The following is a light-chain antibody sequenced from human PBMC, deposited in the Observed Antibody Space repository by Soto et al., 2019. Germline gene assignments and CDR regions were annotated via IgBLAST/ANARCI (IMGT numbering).Light chain of an antibody. V-gene: IGKV3-20*01. CDR2: GAS. Sequence: EIVLTQSPATLAVSAGERATLSCRASQSFSSNLAWYQQKPGQAPRLLIYGASTRATGIPARFSGSGSGTDFTLTISRLEPEDFAVYYCQQYGSSPFTFGPGTKVDIK. CDR3: QQYGSSPFT. CDR1: QSFSSN. J-gene: IGKJ3*01.